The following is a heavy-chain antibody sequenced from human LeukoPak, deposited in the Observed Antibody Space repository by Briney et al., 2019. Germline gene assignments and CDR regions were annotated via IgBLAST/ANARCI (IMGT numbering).Heavy chain of an antibody. D-gene: IGHD5-18*01. J-gene: IGHJ4*02. V-gene: IGHV1-2*02. Sequence: ASVKVSCKAPGYTFTGYYMHWVRQAPGQGLEWMGWINPNSGGTNYAQKFQGRVTMTRDTSISTAYMELSRLRSDDTAVYYCAREGIRDTAMVFDYWGQGTLVTVSS. CDR3: AREGIRDTAMVFDY. CDR1: GYTFTGYY. CDR2: INPNSGGT.